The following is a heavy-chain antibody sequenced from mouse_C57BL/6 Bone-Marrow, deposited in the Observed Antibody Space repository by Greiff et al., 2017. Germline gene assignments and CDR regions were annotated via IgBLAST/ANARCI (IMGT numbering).Heavy chain of an antibody. V-gene: IGHV5-15*04. J-gene: IGHJ3*01. CDR3: ERSYYYGSSPAWFAY. Sequence: EVKLVESGGGLVQPGGSLKLSCAASGFTFSDYGMAWVRQAPRKGPEWVAFISNLAYSIYYADTVTGRFTISRENAKNTLYMEMSSLRSEDTAMYYCERSYYYGSSPAWFAYWGQGTLVTVSA. D-gene: IGHD1-1*01. CDR2: ISNLAYSI. CDR1: GFTFSDYG.